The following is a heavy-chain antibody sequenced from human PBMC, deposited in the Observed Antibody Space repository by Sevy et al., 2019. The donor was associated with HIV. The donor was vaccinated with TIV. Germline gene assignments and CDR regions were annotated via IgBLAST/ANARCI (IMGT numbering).Heavy chain of an antibody. J-gene: IGHJ4*02. D-gene: IGHD6-19*01. CDR1: GFIFSSYG. CDR3: ARDLSSGWYGVGDY. V-gene: IGHV3-48*01. Sequence: GGSLRLSCAASGFIFSSYGMNWVRQAPGKGLEWISYISSSSSTIYYADSVKGRFTISRDNAKNSLYLQMNSVSAEDTAVYYCARDLSSGWYGVGDYWGQGTLVTVSS. CDR2: ISSSSSTI.